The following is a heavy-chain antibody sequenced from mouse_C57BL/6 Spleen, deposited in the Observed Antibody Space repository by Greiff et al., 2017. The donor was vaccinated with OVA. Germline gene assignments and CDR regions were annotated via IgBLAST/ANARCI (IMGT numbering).Heavy chain of an antibody. Sequence: EVQLVESGGGLVQPGGSLKLSCAASGFTFSDYYMYWVRQTPEKRLEWVAYISNGGGRTYYPDTVKGRFPISRDNAKNTLYLQMSRLKSEDTAMYYCARGGGAMDYWGQGTSVTVSS. CDR2: ISNGGGRT. V-gene: IGHV5-12*01. CDR3: ARGGGAMDY. J-gene: IGHJ4*01. CDR1: GFTFSDYY.